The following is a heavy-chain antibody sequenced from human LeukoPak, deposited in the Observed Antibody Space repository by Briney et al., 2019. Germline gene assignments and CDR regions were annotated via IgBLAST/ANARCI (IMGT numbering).Heavy chain of an antibody. D-gene: IGHD4-11*01. CDR3: ARMNTVLGNGLNSYYYMDV. V-gene: IGHV3-74*01. Sequence: QSGGSLRLSCAASGFTFSSYWMHWVRQAPGKGLVWVSRINSDGSSTSYADSVKGRFTSSRDNAKNTLYLQMNSLRAEDTALYYCARMNTVLGNGLNSYYYMDVWGKGTTVTISS. CDR2: INSDGSST. CDR1: GFTFSSYW. J-gene: IGHJ6*03.